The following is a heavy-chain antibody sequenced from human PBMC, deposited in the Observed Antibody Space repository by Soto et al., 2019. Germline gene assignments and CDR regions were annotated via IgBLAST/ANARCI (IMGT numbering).Heavy chain of an antibody. D-gene: IGHD6-19*01. CDR2: IYYSGST. J-gene: IGHJ4*02. Sequence: SETLSLTCAVCGDSMSSSDYYWGWIRQPPGKGLEWIGSIYYSGSTYYNPSLQSRVAISVDTSKNQFSLKLKSVTAADTAIYYCARRTVNIRTFYSGLKTHCFDYWGQGDPVTVSS. CDR1: GDSMSSSDYY. CDR3: ARRTVNIRTFYSGLKTHCFDY. V-gene: IGHV4-39*01.